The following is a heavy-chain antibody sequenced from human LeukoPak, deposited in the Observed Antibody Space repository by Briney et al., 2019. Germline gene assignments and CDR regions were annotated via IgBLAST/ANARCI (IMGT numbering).Heavy chain of an antibody. Sequence: ATVKVSCRASGYTFTSYGISWVRQAPGQGLEWMGWISAYSGNTNYAQMLQDRLTMTTDTSTTTAYMELKSLRSAAPAVYSCARDRRPTDYWGKGPLSPSPQ. V-gene: IGHV1-18*01. J-gene: IGHJ4*02. CDR1: GYTFTSYG. CDR2: ISAYSGNT. CDR3: ARDRRPTDY.